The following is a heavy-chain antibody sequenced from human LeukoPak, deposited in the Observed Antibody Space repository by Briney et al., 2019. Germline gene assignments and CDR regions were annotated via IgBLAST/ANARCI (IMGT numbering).Heavy chain of an antibody. CDR3: ARDRCSSTSCSDYYYMDV. Sequence: VASVKVSCKASGGTFSSYAISWVRQAPGQGLEWMGGIIPIFGTANYAQKFQGRVTITADESTSTAYMELSSLRSEDTAVYYCARDRCSSTSCSDYYYMDVWGKGTTVTVSS. CDR2: IIPIFGTA. V-gene: IGHV1-69*13. D-gene: IGHD2-2*01. CDR1: GGTFSSYA. J-gene: IGHJ6*03.